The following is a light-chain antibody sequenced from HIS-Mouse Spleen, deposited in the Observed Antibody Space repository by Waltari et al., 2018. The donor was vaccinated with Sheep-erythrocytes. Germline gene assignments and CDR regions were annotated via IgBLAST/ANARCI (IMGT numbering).Light chain of an antibody. J-gene: IGLJ3*02. Sequence: QSALTQPASVSGSPGQSITISCTGTSSDVGSYNLVSWYQQHPGKAPKLMIYAGSKRPSGVCNRFSGSKSGNTASLTISGLQAEDEADYYCCSYAGSSTPWVFGGGTKLTVL. CDR1: SSDVGSYNL. CDR3: CSYAGSSTPWV. V-gene: IGLV2-23*01. CDR2: AGS.